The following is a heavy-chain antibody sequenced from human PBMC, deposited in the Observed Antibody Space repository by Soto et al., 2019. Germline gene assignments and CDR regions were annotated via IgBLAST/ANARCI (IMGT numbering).Heavy chain of an antibody. CDR2: ISYDGSNK. D-gene: IGHD1-26*01. V-gene: IGHV3-30*18. J-gene: IGHJ6*02. CDR1: GFTFSSYG. CDR3: AKEGGVWDGMDV. Sequence: GGSLRLSXAASGFTFSSYGMHWVRQAPGKGLEWVAVISYDGSNKYYADSVKGRFTISRDNSKNTLYLQMNSLRAEDTAVYYCAKEGGVWDGMDVWGQGTTVTVSS.